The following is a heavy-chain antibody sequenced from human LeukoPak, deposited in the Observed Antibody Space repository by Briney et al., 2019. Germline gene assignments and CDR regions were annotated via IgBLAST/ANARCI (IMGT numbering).Heavy chain of an antibody. J-gene: IGHJ4*02. V-gene: IGHV3-20*04. D-gene: IGHD4-17*01. CDR3: ARVHFVVSVTSVPFDC. CDR2: IRGDAGST. Sequence: GGSLRLSCAASGFTFDAFGMTWVRQAPGKGLEWVSAIRGDAGSTGYADSVKGRFTISRDNAKNSLYLQMNSLRDEDTAVYYCARVHFVVSVTSVPFDCWGQGTLVTVSS. CDR1: GFTFDAFG.